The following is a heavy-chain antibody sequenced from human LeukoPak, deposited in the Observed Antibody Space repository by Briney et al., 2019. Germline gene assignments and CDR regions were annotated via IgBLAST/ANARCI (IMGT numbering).Heavy chain of an antibody. J-gene: IGHJ4*02. Sequence: GESLQTSCKGSGYRFTSYWIGWVRQMPGKGLAWMGIIYPGDSDTRYSPSFQGPVTSSAVKSISTAYLQWSSLKASDTAMYYCACQGHSSGYYPFDYWGQGTLVTVSS. CDR1: GYRFTSYW. CDR2: IYPGDSDT. D-gene: IGHD3-22*01. CDR3: ACQGHSSGYYPFDY. V-gene: IGHV5-51*01.